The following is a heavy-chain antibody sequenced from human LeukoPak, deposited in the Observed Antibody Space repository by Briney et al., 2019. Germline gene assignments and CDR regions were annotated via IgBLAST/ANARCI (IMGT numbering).Heavy chain of an antibody. V-gene: IGHV3-21*01. J-gene: IGHJ4*02. CDR2: ISSSSSYI. Sequence: GGSLRLSCAAWGFTFSSYSMSWVRQAPGKGLEWVSSISSSSSYIYYADSVKGRFTISRDNAKNSLYLQMNSLRAEDTAVYYCARDSHYDSSGYYLTPFDYWGQGTLVTVSS. CDR1: GFTFSSYS. D-gene: IGHD3-22*01. CDR3: ARDSHYDSSGYYLTPFDY.